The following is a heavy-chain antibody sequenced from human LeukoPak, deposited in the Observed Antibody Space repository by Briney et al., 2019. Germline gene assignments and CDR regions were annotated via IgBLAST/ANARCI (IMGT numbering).Heavy chain of an antibody. V-gene: IGHV4-34*01. CDR1: GGSFSGYY. CDR2: INQSGST. J-gene: IGHJ5*02. Sequence: SETLSLTCAVYGGSFSGYYWSWIRQPPGKGLEWIGEINQSGSTNYNPSLKSRVTISVDTSKNQFSLKLSSVTAADTAVYYCARAYSSSSRFGPWGQGTLVTVSS. D-gene: IGHD6-6*01. CDR3: ARAYSSSSRFGP.